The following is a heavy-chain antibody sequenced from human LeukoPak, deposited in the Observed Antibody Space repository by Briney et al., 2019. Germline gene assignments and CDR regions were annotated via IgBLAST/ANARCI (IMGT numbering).Heavy chain of an antibody. CDR1: GGSFSGYY. Sequence: SETLSLTCAVYGGSFSGYYWSWIRQPPGKGLEWIGEIKHSGSTNYNPSLKSRVTISVDTSKNQFSLKLSSVTAAETALYYCARGRKKRGYSSSWYARAHRPEGWFDPWGQGTLVTVSS. CDR2: IKHSGST. J-gene: IGHJ5*02. CDR3: ARGRKKRGYSSSWYARAHRPEGWFDP. V-gene: IGHV4-34*01. D-gene: IGHD6-13*01.